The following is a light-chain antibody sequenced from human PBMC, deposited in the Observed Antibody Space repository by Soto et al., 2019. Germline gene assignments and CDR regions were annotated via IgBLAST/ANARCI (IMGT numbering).Light chain of an antibody. CDR3: QQYDYSRT. V-gene: IGKV1-5*01. CDR2: DVS. CDR1: QIIAAS. Sequence: GDTVTITCRASQIIAASLAWYQHKPGEAPKLLIYDVSSLETGVPSRFSGSGSGTEFSLTIRGLQPDDFATYYCQQYDYSRTFGQGTKVDIK. J-gene: IGKJ1*01.